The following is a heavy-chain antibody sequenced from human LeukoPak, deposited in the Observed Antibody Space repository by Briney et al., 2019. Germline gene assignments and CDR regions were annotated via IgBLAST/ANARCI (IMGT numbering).Heavy chain of an antibody. D-gene: IGHD4-23*01. CDR3: AKEDCGNAVPFDP. V-gene: IGHV3-30*02. Sequence: GGSLRLSCAASGFTFSNYGIHWVRQAPGKGLEGVATIKYDGSKKSYADSAKGRFTVSRDNAKNTLYLQMNSLKLEDAAVYYCAKEDCGNAVPFDPWGQGTLVTVSS. J-gene: IGHJ5*02. CDR2: IKYDGSKK. CDR1: GFTFSNYG.